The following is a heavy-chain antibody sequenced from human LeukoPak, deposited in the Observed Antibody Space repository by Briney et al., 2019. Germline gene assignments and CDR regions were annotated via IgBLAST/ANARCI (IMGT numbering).Heavy chain of an antibody. Sequence: SETLSLTCAVSGGSISSSNWWSWVRQPPGKGLEWIGEIYHSGSTNYNPSLKSRVTISVDKSKNQFSLKLSSVTAADTAVYYCARDHRPSITIFGEHYYYGMDVWGQGTTVTVSS. V-gene: IGHV4-4*02. CDR3: ARDHRPSITIFGEHYYYGMDV. D-gene: IGHD3-3*01. CDR1: GGSISSSNW. CDR2: IYHSGST. J-gene: IGHJ6*02.